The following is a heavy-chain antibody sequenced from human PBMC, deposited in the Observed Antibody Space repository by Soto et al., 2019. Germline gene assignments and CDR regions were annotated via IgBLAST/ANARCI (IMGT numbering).Heavy chain of an antibody. Sequence: QLQLQESGSGLVKPSQTLSLTCAVSGGSINSGGFAWSWIRQPPGKGLEWIGYFYYSDSTYYNPSLKSRLTISVDRSKNQFSLRLTSVTAADPAVYYCASYYFGSGSHYFDYWGQGTLVTVSS. CDR3: ASYYFGSGSHYFDY. V-gene: IGHV4-30-2*01. CDR2: FYYSDST. D-gene: IGHD3-10*01. CDR1: GGSINSGGFA. J-gene: IGHJ4*02.